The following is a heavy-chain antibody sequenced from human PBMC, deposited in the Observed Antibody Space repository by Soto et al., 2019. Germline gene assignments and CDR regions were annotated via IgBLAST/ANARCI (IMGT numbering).Heavy chain of an antibody. CDR1: GFTVSSTY. D-gene: IGHD3-22*01. CDR3: ARDLFYDRDLGGFDP. J-gene: IGHJ5*02. V-gene: IGHV3-53*01. CDR2: IHSGGST. Sequence: EVQLVESGGGLIQPGGSLRLPCAASGFTVSSTYMSWVRQAPGKGLEWVSVIHSGGSTYYADSVKGRFTISSDNLKNTLYLQMNNLRADDTAVYYCARDLFYDRDLGGFDPWGQGTLVTVSS.